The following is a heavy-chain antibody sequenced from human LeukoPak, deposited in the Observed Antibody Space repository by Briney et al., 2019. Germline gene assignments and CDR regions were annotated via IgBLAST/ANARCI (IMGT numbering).Heavy chain of an antibody. D-gene: IGHD1-26*01. CDR1: GFTFNSNA. CDR3: AKLCIVGATGDY. CDR2: ISYDGSNK. V-gene: IGHV3-30*18. Sequence: GGSLRLSCAASGFTFNSNAMHWVRQAPGKGLEWVAVISYDGSNKYYADSVKGRFTISRDNSKNTLYLQMNSLRAEDTAVYYCAKLCIVGATGDYWGQGTLVTVSS. J-gene: IGHJ4*02.